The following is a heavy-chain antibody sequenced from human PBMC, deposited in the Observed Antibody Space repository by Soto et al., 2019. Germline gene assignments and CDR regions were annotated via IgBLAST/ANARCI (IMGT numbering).Heavy chain of an antibody. CDR2: ISDSGGST. CDR1: RFTFSSYA. V-gene: IGHV3-23*01. J-gene: IGHJ4*02. D-gene: IGHD6-19*01. CDR3: AKGAWGIAVTEPFDY. Sequence: GGSLRLSCAASRFTFSSYAMNWVRQAPGKGLEWVSVISDSGGSTYYADSVKGRFTISRDNSKNSLYLQMNRLRAEDTAVYYCAKGAWGIAVTEPFDYWARERWSPSPQ.